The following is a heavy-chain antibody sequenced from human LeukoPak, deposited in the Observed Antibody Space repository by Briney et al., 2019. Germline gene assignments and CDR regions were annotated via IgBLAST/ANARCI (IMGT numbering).Heavy chain of an antibody. Sequence: GGSLRLSCATSGFTFSDHYMTWIRQAPGKGLETVSYIYNGGDTIYYADSVRGRFTISRDNPKKSLYLQMNSLRAEDTAVYYCARGATTTRFGRFDPWGQGTLVIVSS. V-gene: IGHV3-11*04. CDR1: GFTFSDHY. D-gene: IGHD4-17*01. CDR2: IYNGGDTI. J-gene: IGHJ5*02. CDR3: ARGATTTRFGRFDP.